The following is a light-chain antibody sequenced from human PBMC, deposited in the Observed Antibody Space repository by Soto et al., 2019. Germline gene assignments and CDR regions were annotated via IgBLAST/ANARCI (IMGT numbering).Light chain of an antibody. J-gene: IGKJ1*01. CDR3: QQYYITAT. CDR2: WAS. Sequence: DIVMTQSPDSLAVSLGERATISCKSSQSVFYTSNNKNFLAWYQKKPGQPPKLLIYWASTRASGVPDRFSGSGSRTDFTLTISSLQAEDVAIYYWQQYYITATFGQGTKVEIK. V-gene: IGKV4-1*01. CDR1: QSVFYTSNNKNF.